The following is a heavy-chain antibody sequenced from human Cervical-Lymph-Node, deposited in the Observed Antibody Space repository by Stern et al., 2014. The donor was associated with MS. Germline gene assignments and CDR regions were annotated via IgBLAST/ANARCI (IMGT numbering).Heavy chain of an antibody. V-gene: IGHV7-4-1*02. J-gene: IGHJ4*02. CDR3: AIHSYTRFFDY. Sequence: VPLVQSGSELTKPGASVKVSCTSSGYTFTSYAMNWVRQAPRQGLEGMGCVNPNTGNPTYAQGFTGRFVFSVDTSVSTAYLQITTLKAEDTAVYYCAIHSYTRFFDYWGQGTLVTVSS. CDR1: GYTFTSYA. CDR2: VNPNTGNP. D-gene: IGHD2-2*02.